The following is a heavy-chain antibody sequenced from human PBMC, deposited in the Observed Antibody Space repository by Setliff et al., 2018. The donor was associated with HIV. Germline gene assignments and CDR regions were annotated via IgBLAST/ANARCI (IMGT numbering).Heavy chain of an antibody. CDR1: GGSISSGSYY. CDR3: ARDGYSRGCAFDI. CDR2: IYTSGST. D-gene: IGHD4-4*01. Sequence: PSETLSLTCTVSGGSISSGSYYWSWIRQPAGKGLEWIGRIYTSGSTNYNPSLKSRVTISADTSKNQFSLKMNSVTAADTAAYYCARDGYSRGCAFDIWGQGTMVTVSS. J-gene: IGHJ3*02. V-gene: IGHV4-61*02.